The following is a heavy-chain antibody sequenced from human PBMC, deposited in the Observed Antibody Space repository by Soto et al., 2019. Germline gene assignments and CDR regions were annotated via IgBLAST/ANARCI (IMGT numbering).Heavy chain of an antibody. J-gene: IGHJ3*02. CDR2: IYYSGST. CDR1: GGSISSSSYY. V-gene: IGHV4-39*07. CDR3: ARVYYYDSSGYYYPRAFDI. Sequence: SETLSLTCTVSGGSISSSSYYWGWIRQPPGKGLEWNGSIYYSGSTYYNQSLKSRVTISVDTSKNQFSLKLSSVTAADTAVYYCARVYYYDSSGYYYPRAFDIWGQGTMVTVS. D-gene: IGHD3-22*01.